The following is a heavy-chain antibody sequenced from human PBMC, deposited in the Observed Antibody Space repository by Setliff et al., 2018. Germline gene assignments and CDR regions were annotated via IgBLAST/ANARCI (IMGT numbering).Heavy chain of an antibody. Sequence: GESLKISCAASGFTFDDYTMHWVRQAPGKGLEWVSLISWDGCSTYYADSVKGRFTISRDNSKNSLYLQMNSLRTEDTALYYCAKLAGHDAFDIWGQGTMVTVSS. CDR3: AKLAGHDAFDI. J-gene: IGHJ3*02. V-gene: IGHV3-43*01. CDR1: GFTFDDYT. D-gene: IGHD3-10*01. CDR2: ISWDGCST.